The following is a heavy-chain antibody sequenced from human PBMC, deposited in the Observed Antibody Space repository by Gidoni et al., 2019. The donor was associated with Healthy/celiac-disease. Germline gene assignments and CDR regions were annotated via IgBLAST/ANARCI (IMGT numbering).Heavy chain of an antibody. V-gene: IGHV3-23*01. CDR1: GFTFSSYA. Sequence: EVQLLESGGGLVQPGGSLRLSCAASGFTFSSYAMSWVRRAPGKGLGWFSAISGSGGSTYYADSVKGRFTISRDNSKNTLYLQMNSLRAEDTAVYYCAKDDLGGNSDYWGQGTLVTVSS. CDR3: AKDDLGGNSDY. J-gene: IGHJ4*02. D-gene: IGHD2-21*02. CDR2: ISGSGGST.